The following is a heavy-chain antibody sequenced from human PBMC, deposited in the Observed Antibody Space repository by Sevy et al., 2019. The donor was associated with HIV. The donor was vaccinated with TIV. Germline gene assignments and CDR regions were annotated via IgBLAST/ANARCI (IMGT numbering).Heavy chain of an antibody. D-gene: IGHD3-9*01. CDR1: GFTFSSYA. Sequence: GGSLRLSCSASGFTFSSYAMHWVRQAPGKGLEYASAISSNGGSTYYADSVKGRFTISRDNSKNTLYLQMSSLRAEDTAVYYCVKDRFRYYDILTGSDYWGQGTLVTVSS. V-gene: IGHV3-64D*06. CDR2: ISSNGGST. CDR3: VKDRFRYYDILTGSDY. J-gene: IGHJ4*02.